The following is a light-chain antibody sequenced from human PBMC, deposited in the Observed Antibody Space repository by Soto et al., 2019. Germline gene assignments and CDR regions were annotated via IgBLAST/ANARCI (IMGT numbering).Light chain of an antibody. CDR1: QSVYTT. CDR2: SVS. V-gene: IGKV3-15*01. J-gene: IGKJ4*01. Sequence: EIVMTQSPATLSVSPGERATLSCRASQSVYTTLAWYQQRLGQAPRLLIYSVSTRATGIPARFSGSGSGTEFTLTISSLQSEDIAVYYCQQYNKWPLTFGGGTTVEIK. CDR3: QQYNKWPLT.